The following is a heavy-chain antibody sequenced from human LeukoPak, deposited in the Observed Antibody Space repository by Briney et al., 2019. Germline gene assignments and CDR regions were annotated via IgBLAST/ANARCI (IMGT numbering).Heavy chain of an antibody. J-gene: IGHJ3*02. Sequence: GGSLRLSCAASGFTFSSYWMSWVRQAPGKGLEWAANIKQDGSEKYYVDSVKGRFTISRDNAKNSLYLQMNSLRAEDTAVYYCAREVDSDAFDIWGQGTMVTVSS. CDR1: GFTFSSYW. D-gene: IGHD2-2*01. CDR2: IKQDGSEK. CDR3: AREVDSDAFDI. V-gene: IGHV3-7*01.